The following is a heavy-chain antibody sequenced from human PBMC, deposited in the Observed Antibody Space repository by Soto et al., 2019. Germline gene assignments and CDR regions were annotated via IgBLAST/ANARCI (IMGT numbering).Heavy chain of an antibody. V-gene: IGHV1-3*01. Sequence: GASVKVSCKASGYTFTSYAMHWVRQAPGQRIEWMGWINAGNGNTKYSQKFQGRVTITRDTSASTAYMELSSLRSEDTAVYYCASPITMVRGAALYYYYGMDVWGQGTTVTVSS. J-gene: IGHJ6*02. D-gene: IGHD3-10*01. CDR2: INAGNGNT. CDR3: ASPITMVRGAALYYYYGMDV. CDR1: GYTFTSYA.